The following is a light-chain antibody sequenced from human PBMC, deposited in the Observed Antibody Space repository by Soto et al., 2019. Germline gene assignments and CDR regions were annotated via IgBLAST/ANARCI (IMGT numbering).Light chain of an antibody. V-gene: IGLV1-44*01. Sequence: QSVLTQSPSASGTPGQRVTISCSGSSSNIGSNTVNWYQQLPGAAPKLLIYLNSQRPSGVPDRFSGSKSGTSASLAISGLHSEDEADYYCATWDDSLNGGVFGGGTKLTVL. CDR2: LNS. CDR1: SSNIGSNT. CDR3: ATWDDSLNGGV. J-gene: IGLJ3*02.